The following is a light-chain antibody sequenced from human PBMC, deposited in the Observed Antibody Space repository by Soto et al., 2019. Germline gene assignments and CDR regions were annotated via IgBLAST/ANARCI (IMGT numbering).Light chain of an antibody. V-gene: IGLV3-21*02. CDR3: QVWDRSNNHVL. CDR2: DDR. CDR1: DIGSKT. J-gene: IGLJ3*02. Sequence: SYELTQPPSVSVAPGHTAMITCGGNDIGSKTVHWYQQRPGQAPMLVVYDDRDRPSGIPERFSGSNSGSTATLTISRVEAGDEADYYCQVWDRSNNHVLFGGGTKLTVL.